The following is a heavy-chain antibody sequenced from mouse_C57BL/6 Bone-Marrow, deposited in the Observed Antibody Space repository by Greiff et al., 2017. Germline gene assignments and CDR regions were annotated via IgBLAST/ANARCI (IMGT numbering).Heavy chain of an antibody. Sequence: VQLQQPGAELVRPGSSVKLSCKASGYTFTSYWMHWVKQRPIQGLEWIGNIDPSDSETHYNQKFKDKATLTVDKSSSTAYMQLSSLTSEDSAVYDCARLGWDAMDYWGQGTSVTVSS. CDR3: ARLGWDAMDY. D-gene: IGHD3-3*01. CDR1: GYTFTSYW. V-gene: IGHV1-52*01. CDR2: IDPSDSET. J-gene: IGHJ4*01.